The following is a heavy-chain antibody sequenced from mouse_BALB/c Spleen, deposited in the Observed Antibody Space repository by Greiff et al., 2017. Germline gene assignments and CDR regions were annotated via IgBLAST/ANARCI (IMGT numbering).Heavy chain of an antibody. D-gene: IGHD2-10*01. Sequence: QVQLKESGPGLVQPSQSLSITCTVSGFSLTSYGVHWVRQSPGKGLEWLGVIWSGGSTDYNAAFISRLSISKDNSKSQVFFKMNSLQANDTAIYYCASSYYVPFAYWGQGTLVTVSA. CDR1: GFSLTSYG. V-gene: IGHV2-2*02. CDR3: ASSYYVPFAY. CDR2: IWSGGST. J-gene: IGHJ3*01.